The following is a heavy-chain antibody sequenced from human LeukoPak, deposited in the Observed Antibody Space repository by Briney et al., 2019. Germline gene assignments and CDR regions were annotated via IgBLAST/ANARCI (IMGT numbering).Heavy chain of an antibody. J-gene: IGHJ4*02. D-gene: IGHD3-9*01. CDR1: GYTFTSYG. CDR3: ARDSVGYYDILTGYYYPSRFDY. V-gene: IGHV1-18*04. CDR2: ISAYNGNT. Sequence: GASVKVSCKASGYTFTSYGISWVRQAPGQGLEWMGWISAYNGNTNYAQKLQGRVNMTTDTSTSTAYMELRSLRSDDTAVYYCARDSVGYYDILTGYYYPSRFDYWGQGTLVTVSS.